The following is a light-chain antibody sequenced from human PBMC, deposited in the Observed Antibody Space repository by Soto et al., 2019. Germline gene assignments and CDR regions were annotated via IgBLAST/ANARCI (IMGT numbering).Light chain of an antibody. CDR1: SSDVGGYNY. CDR2: DVS. J-gene: IGLJ3*02. Sequence: QSVLTQPASVSGSPGQSITISCTGTSSDVGGYNYVSWYQQHPGKAPKLMIYDVSHRPSGVSNLFSGSKSGNTASLTISGLQAEDEADYYCSSYTSSSTLAVFGGGTKLTVL. CDR3: SSYTSSSTLAV. V-gene: IGLV2-14*01.